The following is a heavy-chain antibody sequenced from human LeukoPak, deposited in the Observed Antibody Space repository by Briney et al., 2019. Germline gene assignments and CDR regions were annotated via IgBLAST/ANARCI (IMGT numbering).Heavy chain of an antibody. J-gene: IGHJ4*02. CDR2: IRQDGSVQ. Sequence: GGSLRLSCAASGFTFNSYWMSWVRQAPGKGLEWVANIRQDGSVQNYVDSVKSRFTISRDNPKNSVYLQMSSLRAEDTAVYYCVRDGGVSGYDLLDYWGQGTLVTVSS. V-gene: IGHV3-7*01. CDR3: VRDGGVSGYDLLDY. D-gene: IGHD5-12*01. CDR1: GFTFNSYW.